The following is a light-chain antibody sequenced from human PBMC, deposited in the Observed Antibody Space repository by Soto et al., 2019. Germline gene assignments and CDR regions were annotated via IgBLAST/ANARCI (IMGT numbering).Light chain of an antibody. CDR2: DAS. CDR1: QSVSNS. Sequence: EIVLTQSPVTLSLSPGERATLSCRASQSVSNSLLWYQQKPGQSPRLLIYDASKRATGIPARFSGSGSGTDFTLTITPLESEDFAVYYCQHRNNWPSTFGQGTRLE. J-gene: IGKJ5*01. V-gene: IGKV3-11*01. CDR3: QHRNNWPST.